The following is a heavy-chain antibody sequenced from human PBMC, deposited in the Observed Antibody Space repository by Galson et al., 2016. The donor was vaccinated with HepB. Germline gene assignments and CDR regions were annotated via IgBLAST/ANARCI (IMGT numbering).Heavy chain of an antibody. V-gene: IGHV4-59*12. J-gene: IGHJ6*03. CDR2: IYYSGST. D-gene: IGHD2-8*02. Sequence: SETLSLTCSVSGGSITTYSWSWIRQPPGKGLEWIGNIYYSGSTKYNPSLKSRVSISVDILKHQFSLKVRSVTAADTAVYYCARDLVGLWPGGYYYYYMDVWGKGTTVTGSS. CDR3: ARDLVGLWPGGYYYYYMDV. CDR1: GGSITTYS.